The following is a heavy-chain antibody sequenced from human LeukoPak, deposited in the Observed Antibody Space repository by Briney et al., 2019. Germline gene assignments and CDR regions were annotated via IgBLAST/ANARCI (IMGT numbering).Heavy chain of an antibody. J-gene: IGHJ6*02. CDR2: ISYDGSNK. D-gene: IGHD1-14*01. CDR3: ARGYNYYYYGMDV. V-gene: IGHV3-30*04. Sequence: GGSLRLSCAASGFTFSSYAMHWVRQAPGKGLEWVAVISYDGSNKYYADSVKGRFTISRDSSKNTLYLQMNSLRAEDTAVYYCARGYNYYYYGMDVWGQGTTVTVSS. CDR1: GFTFSSYA.